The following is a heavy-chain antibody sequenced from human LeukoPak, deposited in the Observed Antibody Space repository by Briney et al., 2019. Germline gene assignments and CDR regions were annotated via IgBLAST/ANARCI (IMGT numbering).Heavy chain of an antibody. D-gene: IGHD3-10*01. CDR3: ARSSGSESRNYYYYHLDV. Sequence: PSEALALTCTVSGDSIRSSYWSWIRPPPGEGLEWIGYIYYSGSANYSPSLQRRVTISLDTSQNQISLNLTSLTAADTAVYYCARSSGSESRNYYYYHLDVWGQGTTVTVSS. CDR2: IYYSGSA. V-gene: IGHV4-59*01. J-gene: IGHJ6*02. CDR1: GDSIRSSY.